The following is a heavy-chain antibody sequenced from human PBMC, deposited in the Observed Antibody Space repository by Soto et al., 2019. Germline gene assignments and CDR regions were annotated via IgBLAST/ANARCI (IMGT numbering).Heavy chain of an antibody. J-gene: IGHJ4*02. CDR1: GGSISPYY. CDR2: IFTNEHI. V-gene: IGHV4-4*07. CDR3: ARDRLGEDQQPFDY. Sequence: QVQLQESGPGLVKPSETLSLTCTVSGGSISPYYWNWIRQPAGKRLEWIGRIFTNEHINYNPSLRSRITLSVDMSKNQFSLKLTSVPADDTAVYYCARDRLGEDQQPFDYWGQGTPVTVSS. D-gene: IGHD6-13*01.